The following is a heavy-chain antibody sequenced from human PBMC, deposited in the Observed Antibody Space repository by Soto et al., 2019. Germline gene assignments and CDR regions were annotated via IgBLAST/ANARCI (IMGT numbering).Heavy chain of an antibody. CDR2: INNGGST. V-gene: IGHV3-66*01. J-gene: IGHJ6*02. CDR1: GFDASVNY. CDR3: VRENYYYGMDV. Sequence: EVQLVESGGTLVQPWGSLKLSCAASGFDASVNYMTWVRQAPGKGLEWVSAINNGGSTFYPDSVKGRFTISRDDYKNTLFLQINSLRVEDTAMYYCVRENYYYGMDVWGQGTAVTVSS.